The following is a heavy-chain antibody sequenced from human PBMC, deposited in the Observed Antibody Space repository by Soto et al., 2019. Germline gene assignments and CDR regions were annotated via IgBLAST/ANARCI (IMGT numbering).Heavy chain of an antibody. J-gene: IGHJ6*02. V-gene: IGHV3-23*01. Sequence: EVQLLESGGGLVQPGGSLRLSCAASGFTFGNFVMGWVRQTPGKGLEWVSTITESGGDTYYTDSVKGRFTISRDNSKNTLYLQMTSLRAEDTALYYCTRASSDRNHMEVWGPGTTVTVSS. CDR2: ITESGGDT. CDR1: GFTFGNFV. CDR3: TRASSDRNHMEV.